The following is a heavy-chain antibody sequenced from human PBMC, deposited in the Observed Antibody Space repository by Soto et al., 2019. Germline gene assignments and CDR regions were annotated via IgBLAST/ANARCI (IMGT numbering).Heavy chain of an antibody. V-gene: IGHV3-33*01. CDR2: IGYDGSNK. CDR3: ARDGVGLDEYYYYGMDV. J-gene: IGHJ6*02. D-gene: IGHD2-15*01. Sequence: GGSLRLSCAASGLTFSSYGMHWVRQAPGKGLEGVAVIGYDGSNKYYADSVKGRFTISRDNSKHTMYLQMNSLRAEDTAVYYCARDGVGLDEYYYYGMDVWGQGTTVTVS. CDR1: GLTFSSYG.